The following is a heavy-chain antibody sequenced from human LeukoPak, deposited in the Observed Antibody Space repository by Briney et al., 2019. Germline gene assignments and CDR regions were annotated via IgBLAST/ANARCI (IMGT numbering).Heavy chain of an antibody. CDR3: ANAYGDLYYFDY. Sequence: PGGSLRLSCAASGFTFSSYGMHWVRQAPGKGLEWVAFIRYDGSNKYYADSVKGRFTISRDNSKNTLYLQMNSLRAEDTAVYYCANAYGDLYYFDYWGQGTLVTVSS. D-gene: IGHD4-17*01. J-gene: IGHJ4*02. CDR1: GFTFSSYG. V-gene: IGHV3-30*02. CDR2: IRYDGSNK.